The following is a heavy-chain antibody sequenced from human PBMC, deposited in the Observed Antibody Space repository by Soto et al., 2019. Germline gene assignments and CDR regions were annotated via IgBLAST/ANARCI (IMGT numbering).Heavy chain of an antibody. Sequence: GESLKISCQGSGYSFSTSWIGWVRQMPGKGLEWMGIIYPGDSDTRYSPSFQGQVTISADKSISTAFLQWSRLKASDTATYYCARTTIAGIRGYFDYWGKGTLVTVSS. D-gene: IGHD2-21*01. CDR1: GYSFSTSW. CDR2: IYPGDSDT. J-gene: IGHJ4*02. V-gene: IGHV5-51*01. CDR3: ARTTIAGIRGYFDY.